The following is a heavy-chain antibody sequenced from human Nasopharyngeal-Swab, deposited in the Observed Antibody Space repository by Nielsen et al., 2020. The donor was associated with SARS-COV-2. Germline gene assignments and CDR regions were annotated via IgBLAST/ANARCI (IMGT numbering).Heavy chain of an antibody. CDR1: GGSISSYY. V-gene: IGHV4-59*01. D-gene: IGHD1-26*01. CDR3: ARYSGSYYWFDP. J-gene: IGHJ5*02. Sequence: SETLSLTWTVSGGSISSYYWSWIRQPPGKGLEWIGYIYYSGSTNYNPSLKSRVTISVNTSKNQFSLKLSSVTAADTAVYYCARYSGSYYWFDPWGQGTLVTVSS. CDR2: IYYSGST.